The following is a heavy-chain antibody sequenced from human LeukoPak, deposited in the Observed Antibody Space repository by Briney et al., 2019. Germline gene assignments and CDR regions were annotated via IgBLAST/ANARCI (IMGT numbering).Heavy chain of an antibody. D-gene: IGHD2-15*01. CDR3: ARLMVAATNYFSYYMDV. CDR1: GFTFSDYY. Sequence: GGSLRLSCAASGFTFSDYYMSWIRQAPGKGLEWVSSISTRSSYLKYANSVKGRFTISRDDAKNSVYLQINSLRAEDTAVYYCARLMVAATNYFSYYMDVWGKGTTVTVSS. J-gene: IGHJ6*03. CDR2: ISTRSSYL. V-gene: IGHV3-11*06.